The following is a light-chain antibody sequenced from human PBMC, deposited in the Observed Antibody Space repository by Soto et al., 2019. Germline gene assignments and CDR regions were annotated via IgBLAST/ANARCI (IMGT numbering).Light chain of an antibody. J-gene: IGKJ1*01. CDR2: KAS. CDR1: QTISSW. Sequence: DIQMTQSPSTLSGSVGDRVTITCRASQTISSWVAWYQQKPGKAPKLLIYKASTLKSGVPSSFSGSGSGTEFTLTISSLQPDDFATYYCQHYNSYSEAFGQGTKVELK. CDR3: QHYNSYSEA. V-gene: IGKV1-5*03.